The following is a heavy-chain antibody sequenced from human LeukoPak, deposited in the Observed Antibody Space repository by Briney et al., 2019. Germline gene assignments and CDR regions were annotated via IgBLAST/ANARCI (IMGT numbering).Heavy chain of an antibody. CDR1: GFTFSSYG. CDR2: IRYDGSNK. V-gene: IGHV3-30*02. Sequence: GGSLRLSCAAAGFTFSSYGMHWVRQAPGKGLEWVAFIRYDGSNKYYADSVKGRFTISRDNSKNTLYLQMNSLRAEDTAVYYCAKDGSGPAGYSSSWFFDYWGQGTLVTVSS. D-gene: IGHD6-13*01. J-gene: IGHJ4*02. CDR3: AKDGSGPAGYSSSWFFDY.